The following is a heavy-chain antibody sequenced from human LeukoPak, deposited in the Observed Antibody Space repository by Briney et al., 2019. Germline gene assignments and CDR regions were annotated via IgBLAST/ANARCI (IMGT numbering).Heavy chain of an antibody. D-gene: IGHD5-12*01. V-gene: IGHV1-2*02. CDR2: INPNSGGT. Sequence: ASVKVSCKASGYTFTGYYMHWVRQAPGQGLEWMGWINPNSGGTSYAQKFQGRVTMTRDTSISTAYMELSRLRSDDTAVYYCARDVGLGGYDLGANFDYWGQGTLVTVSS. CDR1: GYTFTGYY. J-gene: IGHJ4*02. CDR3: ARDVGLGGYDLGANFDY.